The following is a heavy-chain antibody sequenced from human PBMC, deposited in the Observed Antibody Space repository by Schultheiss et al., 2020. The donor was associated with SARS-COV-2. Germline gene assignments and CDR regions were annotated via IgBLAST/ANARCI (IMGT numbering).Heavy chain of an antibody. CDR3: ARDSARATDY. Sequence: SETLSLTCTVSGGSISSDSYYWGWIRQPPGKGLEWIGTIYYSGSTYYNPSLKSRVTISVDTSKNQFSLKLSSVTAADTGVYYCARDSARATDYWGQGTLVTVSS. V-gene: IGHV4-39*02. CDR1: GGSISSDSYY. D-gene: IGHD3-10*01. J-gene: IGHJ4*02. CDR2: IYYSGST.